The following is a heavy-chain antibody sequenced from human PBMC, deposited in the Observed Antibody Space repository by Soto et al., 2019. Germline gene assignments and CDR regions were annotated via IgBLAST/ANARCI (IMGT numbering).Heavy chain of an antibody. CDR2: IIPILGIA. V-gene: IGHV1-69*02. CDR3: AGDFGYYVVAHAFDI. D-gene: IGHD4-17*01. Sequence: QVQLVQSGAEVKKPGSSVKVSCKASGGTFSSYTISWVRQAPGQGLEWMGRIIPILGIANYAQKFQGRVTITADKSTSRACMELRSLGSEETAVYYYAGDFGYYVVAHAFDIWGQGTMVTVSS. J-gene: IGHJ3*02. CDR1: GGTFSSYT.